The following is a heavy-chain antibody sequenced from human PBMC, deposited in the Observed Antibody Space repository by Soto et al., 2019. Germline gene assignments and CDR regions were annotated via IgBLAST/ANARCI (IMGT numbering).Heavy chain of an antibody. CDR3: ARGPYCSGGSCYLYYFDY. CDR2: IIPILGIA. J-gene: IGHJ4*02. V-gene: IGHV1-69*02. Sequence: QVQLVQSGAEVKKPGSSVKVSCKASGGTFSSYTISWVRQAPGQGLEWMGRIIPILGIANYAQKFQGRVTITADQSTSPAYMELSSLRSEDTAVYYCARGPYCSGGSCYLYYFDYWGQGTLVTVSS. CDR1: GGTFSSYT. D-gene: IGHD2-15*01.